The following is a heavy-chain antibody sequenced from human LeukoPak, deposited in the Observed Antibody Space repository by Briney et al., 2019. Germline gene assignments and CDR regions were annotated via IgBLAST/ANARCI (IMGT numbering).Heavy chain of an antibody. CDR3: ARGVRDFDWLLSFYYYYGMDV. Sequence: ASVKVSCKASGYTFTSYDINWVRQATGQGLEWMGWMNPNSGNTGYAQKFQGRFTMTRNTSISTAYMELSSLRSEDTAVYYCARGVRDFDWLLSFYYYYGMDVWGQGPTVTVS. D-gene: IGHD3-9*01. J-gene: IGHJ6*02. V-gene: IGHV1-8*01. CDR2: MNPNSGNT. CDR1: GYTFTSYD.